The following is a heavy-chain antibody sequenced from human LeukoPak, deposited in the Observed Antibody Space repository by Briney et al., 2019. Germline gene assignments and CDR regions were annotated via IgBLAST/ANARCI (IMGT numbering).Heavy chain of an antibody. CDR2: IRGKGYGGTT. CDR3: TRSYVDTAMVFDY. D-gene: IGHD5-18*01. CDR1: GFIFGDYA. V-gene: IGHV3-49*04. J-gene: IGHJ4*02. Sequence: GRSLRLSCTVSGFIFGDYAMSWVRQAPGKGLEWVGFIRGKGYGGTTEYAASVKGRFTISRDDSKSIAYLQMNSLKTEDTAVYYCTRSYVDTAMVFDYWGQGTLVTVSS.